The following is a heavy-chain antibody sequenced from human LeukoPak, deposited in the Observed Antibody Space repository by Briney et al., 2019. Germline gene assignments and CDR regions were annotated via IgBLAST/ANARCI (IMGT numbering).Heavy chain of an antibody. CDR1: GYTFTDYY. CDR2: INPNSGGT. D-gene: IGHD3-9*01. CDR3: ARERGNYDILTDYYEGNGFDP. Sequence: ASVKVSCKASGYTFTDYYVHWVRQAPGQGLKWMGWINPNSGGTNYAQKFQGTVTMTRDTSISTAYMELTRLRSDDTAVYYCARERGNYDILTDYYEGNGFDPWGQGTLVTVSS. V-gene: IGHV1-2*02. J-gene: IGHJ5*02.